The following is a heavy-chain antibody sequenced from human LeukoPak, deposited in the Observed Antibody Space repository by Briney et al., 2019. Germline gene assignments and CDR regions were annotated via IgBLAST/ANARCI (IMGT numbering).Heavy chain of an antibody. V-gene: IGHV3-64D*06. CDR3: VKGEYSSTWLLDY. D-gene: IGHD6-13*01. Sequence: GGSLRLSCSASGFTFSSYAMYWVRQAPGKGLESVSTISSNGVTTYYEDSVKGRFTISRDNSKNMLYLQMSSLRPDDTAVYYCVKGEYSSTWLLDYWGQGTLVTVSS. CDR1: GFTFSSYA. J-gene: IGHJ4*02. CDR2: ISSNGVTT.